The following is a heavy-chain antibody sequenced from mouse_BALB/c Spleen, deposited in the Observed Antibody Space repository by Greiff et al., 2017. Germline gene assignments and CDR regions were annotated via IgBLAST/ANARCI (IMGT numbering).Heavy chain of an antibody. CDR1: GFSLTSYG. Sequence: VKLQQSGPGLVAPSQSLSITCTVSGFSLTSYGVHWVRQPPGKGLEWLGVIWAGGSTNYNSALMSRLSISKDNSKSQVFLKMNSLQTDDTAMYYCARGGLRHYAMDYWGQGTSVTVSS. J-gene: IGHJ4*01. V-gene: IGHV2-9*02. D-gene: IGHD2-2*01. CDR3: ARGGLRHYAMDY. CDR2: IWAGGST.